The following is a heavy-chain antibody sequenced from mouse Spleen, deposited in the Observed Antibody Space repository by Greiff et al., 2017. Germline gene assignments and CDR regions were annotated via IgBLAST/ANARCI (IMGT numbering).Heavy chain of an antibody. J-gene: IGHJ4*01. CDR3: ARPTVVADYAMDY. Sequence: VQLQQSGPGLVQPSQSLSITCTVSGFSLTSYGVHWVRQSPGKGLEWLGVIWSGGSTDYNAAFISRLSISKDNSKSQVFFKMNSLQADDTAIYYCARPTVVADYAMDYWGQGTSVTVSS. CDR2: IWSGGST. CDR1: GFSLTSYG. D-gene: IGHD1-1*01. V-gene: IGHV2-2*01.